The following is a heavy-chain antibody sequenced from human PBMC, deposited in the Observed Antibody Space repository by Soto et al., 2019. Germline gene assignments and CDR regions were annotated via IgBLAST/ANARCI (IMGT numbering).Heavy chain of an antibody. CDR3: AKEILYHDNSGPGMDV. J-gene: IGHJ6*02. V-gene: IGHV3-30*18. CDR2: ISNDGSNK. D-gene: IGHD3-22*01. CDR1: GFSFRTYG. Sequence: QVQLVESGGGVVQPGRSLRLSCAASGFSFRTYGMHWVRQAPGKGLEWVAVISNDGSNKYYADSVKGRFTISRDNSKNPLYLQMNSLRAEDTAVYYCAKEILYHDNSGPGMDVWGQGTTVTVSS.